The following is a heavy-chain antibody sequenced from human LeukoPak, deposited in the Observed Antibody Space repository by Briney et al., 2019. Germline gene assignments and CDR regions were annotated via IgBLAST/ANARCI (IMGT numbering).Heavy chain of an antibody. CDR3: AKDLSERCSGGSCYPFDY. D-gene: IGHD2-15*01. V-gene: IGHV3-30*02. CDR2: IRYDGSNK. Sequence: GGSLRLSCAASGFTFSSYGMHWVRQAPGKGLEWVAFIRYDGSNKYYADSVKGRFTISRDNSKNTLYLQMNSLRAEDTAVYYCAKDLSERCSGGSCYPFDYWGQGTLVTVSS. CDR1: GFTFSSYG. J-gene: IGHJ4*02.